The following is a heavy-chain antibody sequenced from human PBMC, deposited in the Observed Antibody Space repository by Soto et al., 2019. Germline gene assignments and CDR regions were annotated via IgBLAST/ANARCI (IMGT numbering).Heavy chain of an antibody. D-gene: IGHD1-26*01. Sequence: SETLSLTCTVSGGSISSYYWSWIRQPPGKGLEWIGYIYYSGSTNYNPSLKSRLTISVDTSKNQFSLKLTSGTAADTAVYYCARHGGSYFDYWGQGTLVTVSS. CDR2: IYYSGST. J-gene: IGHJ4*02. V-gene: IGHV4-59*08. CDR1: GGSISSYY. CDR3: ARHGGSYFDY.